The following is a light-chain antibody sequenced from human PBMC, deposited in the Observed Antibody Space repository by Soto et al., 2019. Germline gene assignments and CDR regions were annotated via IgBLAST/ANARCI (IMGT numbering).Light chain of an antibody. V-gene: IGKV3-15*01. CDR1: QSVSSN. Sequence: EIVMTQSPATLSVSPGERATLSCRASQSVSSNLAWYRQEPGQAPRLLIYGASTRATGIPERYSGSGSGTDFTLTISSLQAEDYAAYYCQQYNNWPPGRTFGQGTKVEIK. CDR2: GAS. CDR3: QQYNNWPPGRT. J-gene: IGKJ1*01.